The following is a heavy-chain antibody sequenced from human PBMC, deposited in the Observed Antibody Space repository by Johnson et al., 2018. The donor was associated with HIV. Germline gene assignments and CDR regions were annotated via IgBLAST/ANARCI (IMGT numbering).Heavy chain of an antibody. Sequence: VQLVESGGGLVQPGGSLRLSCAASGFTFSSYEMSWVRQAPGKGLEWVSVIYSGGSTYYADSVKGRFTISRDNSKNTLYLQMNSLRAEDTAVYYCARGTGTDDAFDIWGQGTMVTVSS. J-gene: IGHJ3*02. CDR1: GFTFSSYE. CDR3: ARGTGTDDAFDI. D-gene: IGHD1-1*01. CDR2: IYSGGST. V-gene: IGHV3-66*01.